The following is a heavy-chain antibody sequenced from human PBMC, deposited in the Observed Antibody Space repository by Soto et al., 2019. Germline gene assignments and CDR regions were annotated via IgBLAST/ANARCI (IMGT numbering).Heavy chain of an antibody. CDR2: ISSSSRNI. CDR3: ARETTQPPFIDI. D-gene: IGHD4-17*01. V-gene: IGHV3-21*04. CDR1: GFTFSSYS. J-gene: IGHJ3*02. Sequence: GGSLRLSCAASGFTFSSYSMTWVRQAPGKGLEWVSLISSSSRNIYYADSVKGRFTISRDNAKKSLYLQMNSLRAEDTAVYYCARETTQPPFIDIWGQGTMVTVSS.